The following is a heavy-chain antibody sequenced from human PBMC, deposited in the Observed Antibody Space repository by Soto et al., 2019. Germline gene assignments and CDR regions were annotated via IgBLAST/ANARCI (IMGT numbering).Heavy chain of an antibody. CDR3: ARDHYVYDILTGYGYYYGMDV. V-gene: IGHV4-30-4*08. D-gene: IGHD3-9*01. CDR2: IYYSGST. CDR1: GDSISSNSYY. Sequence: PSETLSLTCTVSVSGDSISSNSYYWGWIRQPPGRGLEWIGYIYYSGSTYYNPSLKSRVTISVDTSKNQFSLKLSSVTAADTAVYYCARDHYVYDILTGYGYYYGMDVWGQGTTVTVSS. J-gene: IGHJ6*02.